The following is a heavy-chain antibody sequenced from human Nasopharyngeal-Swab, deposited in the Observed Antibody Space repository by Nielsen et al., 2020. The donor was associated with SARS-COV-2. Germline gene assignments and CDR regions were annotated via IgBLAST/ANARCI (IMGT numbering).Heavy chain of an antibody. V-gene: IGHV4-59*01. D-gene: IGHD3-22*01. J-gene: IGHJ3*02. CDR3: ARDGYDSSGYYLSAFDI. CDR2: IYYSGST. Sequence: WIRQPPGKGLEWIGYIYYSGSTNYNPSLKSRVTISVDTSKNQFSLKLSSVTAADTAVYYCARDGYDSSGYYLSAFDIWGQGTMVIVSS.